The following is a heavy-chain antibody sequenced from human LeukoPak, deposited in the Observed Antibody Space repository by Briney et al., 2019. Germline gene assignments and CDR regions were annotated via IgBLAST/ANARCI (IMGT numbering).Heavy chain of an antibody. Sequence: PSETLSLTCAVYGGSFSGYYWSWIRQPPGKGLEWIGEINHSGSTNYNPSLKSRVTISVDTSKNQFSLKLSSVTAADTAMYYCSYGYVDYFDYWGQGTLVTVSS. CDR2: INHSGST. J-gene: IGHJ4*02. V-gene: IGHV4-34*01. D-gene: IGHD5-12*01. CDR3: SYGYVDYFDY. CDR1: GGSFSGYY.